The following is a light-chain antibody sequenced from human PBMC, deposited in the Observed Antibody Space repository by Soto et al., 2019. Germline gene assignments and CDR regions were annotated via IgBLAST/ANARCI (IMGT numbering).Light chain of an antibody. J-gene: IGLJ1*01. CDR2: GVT. V-gene: IGLV2-14*03. Sequence: QSVLTQPTSVSGTPGQSITISCTGNHNDIGTYDYVSWYQQHPGRAPRLLIHGVTTRPSGISGRFSASKSGLTASLTISGXQPEDEADYYCSSFTSNRIYVFGPGTKVTV. CDR1: HNDIGTYDY. CDR3: SSFTSNRIYV.